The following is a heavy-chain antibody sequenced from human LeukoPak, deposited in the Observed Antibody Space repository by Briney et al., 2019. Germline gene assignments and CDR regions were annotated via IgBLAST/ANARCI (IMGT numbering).Heavy chain of an antibody. J-gene: IGHJ4*02. D-gene: IGHD6-13*01. CDR1: EFTFSSYD. CDR3: ARAKMPGIQTAGRVNYFDS. Sequence: PGGSLRLSCAASEFTFSSYDMRWVRQATGKGLEWVSTIDTAGNAWYPDSVKGRFTISRENAKNSLNLQMNSLRVGDTAVYYCARAKMPGIQTAGRVNYFDSWGQGTLVTVSA. V-gene: IGHV3-13*01. CDR2: IDTAGNA.